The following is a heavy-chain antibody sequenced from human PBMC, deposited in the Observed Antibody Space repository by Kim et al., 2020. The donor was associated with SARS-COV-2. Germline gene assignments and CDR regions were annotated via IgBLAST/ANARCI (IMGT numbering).Heavy chain of an antibody. D-gene: IGHD4-17*01. CDR3: AREATTVGGEGLAFDI. V-gene: IGHV1-69*13. CDR1: GGTFSSYA. J-gene: IGHJ3*02. Sequence: SVKVSCKASGGTFSSYAISWVRQAPGQGLEWMGGIIPIFGTANYAQKFQGRVTITADESTSTAYMELSSLRSEDTAVYYCAREATTVGGEGLAFDIWGQGTMVTVSS. CDR2: IIPIFGTA.